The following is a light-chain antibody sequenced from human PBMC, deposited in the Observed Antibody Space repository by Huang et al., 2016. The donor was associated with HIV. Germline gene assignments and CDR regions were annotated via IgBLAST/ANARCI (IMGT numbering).Light chain of an antibody. CDR3: QQRSDWPPT. CDR2: NAS. V-gene: IGKV3-11*01. CDR1: QSVSVY. J-gene: IGKJ1*01. Sequence: EIVLAQSPVTLSLSPGERATLACRASQSVSVYLAWYQQKAGQPPRLLIYNASNRATGIPARFSGRGSGTDFTLTISSLEPEEFAVYYCQQRSDWPPTFGRGTKVEIK.